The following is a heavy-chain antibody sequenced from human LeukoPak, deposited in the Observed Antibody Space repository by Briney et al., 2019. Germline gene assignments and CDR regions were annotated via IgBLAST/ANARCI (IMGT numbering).Heavy chain of an antibody. CDR2: INPNRGST. CDR1: GYTFTGYD. J-gene: IGHJ5*02. CDR3: ARDHEGNNNCFDP. Sequence: ASVKVSCKASGYTFTGYDIHWVRQAPGQGLEWMGWINPNRGSTNYAQKFQGRVSMTRDTSINTVYMELSRLRSDDTAVYYCARDHEGNNNCFDPWGQGTLVTVSS. V-gene: IGHV1-2*02.